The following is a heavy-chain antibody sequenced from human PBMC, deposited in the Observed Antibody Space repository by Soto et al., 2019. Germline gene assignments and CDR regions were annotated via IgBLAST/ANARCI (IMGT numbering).Heavy chain of an antibody. D-gene: IGHD5-18*01. J-gene: IGHJ4*02. Sequence: EVQLVESGGGLVQPGGSLRLPCAASGFTVSSNSMSWVRQAPGKGLEWVSVIYSGGSAYYADSVKGRFTISRDNSKNTLYLQMNSLRAEDTAVYYCARHGYSYGGGYFDYWGQGTLVTVSS. CDR1: GFTVSSNS. V-gene: IGHV3-66*04. CDR2: IYSGGSA. CDR3: ARHGYSYGGGYFDY.